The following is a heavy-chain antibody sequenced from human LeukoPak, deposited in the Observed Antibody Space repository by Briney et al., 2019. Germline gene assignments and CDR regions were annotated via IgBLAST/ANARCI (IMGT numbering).Heavy chain of an antibody. CDR2: IKQDGSEK. J-gene: IGHJ4*02. D-gene: IGHD2-2*01. V-gene: IGHV3-7*01. CDR3: AFCSTSCKGYFDC. CDR1: GFTFSSYW. Sequence: GGSLRLSCAASGFTFSSYWMSWVRQAPGKGLEWVANIKQDGSEKYYVDSVKGRFTISRDNAKNSLYLQLNSLRAEDTAVYYCAFCSTSCKGYFDCWGQGTLVTVSS.